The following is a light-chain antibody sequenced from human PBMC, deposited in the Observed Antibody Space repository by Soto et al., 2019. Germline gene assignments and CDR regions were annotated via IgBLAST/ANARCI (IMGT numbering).Light chain of an antibody. V-gene: IGLV2-11*01. Sequence: QAVVTQPRSVSGSPGQSVTISCTGTSSDVGGYNFVSWYQQHPGKAPKLMISDVSKRPSGVPDRFSGSKSGNTASLTISGLQAEDEADYYCCSYAGTYTWVFGGGTKLTVL. J-gene: IGLJ3*02. CDR2: DVS. CDR1: SSDVGGYNF. CDR3: CSYAGTYTWV.